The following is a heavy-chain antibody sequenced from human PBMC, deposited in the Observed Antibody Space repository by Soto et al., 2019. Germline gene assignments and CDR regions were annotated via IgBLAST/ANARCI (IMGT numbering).Heavy chain of an antibody. CDR1: GYTFTSYG. J-gene: IGHJ5*02. D-gene: IGHD3-10*01. V-gene: IGHV1-18*01. CDR2: ISAYNGNT. CDR3: ARVRWYYGSGSYYKALSWFDP. Sequence: GASVKVSCKASGYTFTSYGISWVRQAPGQGLEWMGWISAYNGNTNYAQKLQGRVTMTTDTSTSTAYMELRSLRSDDTAVYYCARVRWYYGSGSYYKALSWFDPWGQGTLVTVSS.